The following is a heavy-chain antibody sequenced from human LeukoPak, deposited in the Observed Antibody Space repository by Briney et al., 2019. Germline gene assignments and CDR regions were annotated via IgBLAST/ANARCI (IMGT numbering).Heavy chain of an antibody. CDR3: ASPPGTITY. V-gene: IGHV3-23*01. CDR1: GFTFNNYA. Sequence: PGGSLRLSCEASGFTFNNYAMSWVRQAPGKGLECVSAISGGGAATYYADSVKGRFTISRDNSKKTLYLQMNSLRAEDTAIYYCASPPGTITYWGQGTLVTVSA. CDR2: ISGGGAAT. D-gene: IGHD1-14*01. J-gene: IGHJ4*02.